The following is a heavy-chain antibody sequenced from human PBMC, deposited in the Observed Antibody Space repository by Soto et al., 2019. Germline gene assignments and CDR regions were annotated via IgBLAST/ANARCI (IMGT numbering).Heavy chain of an antibody. Sequence: QVQLVQSGAEVKKPGSSVKVSCKASGGTFSSYAISWVRQAPGQGLEWMGGIIPIFGTANYAQKFQGRVTITADESTSTAYMELSSLRSEDTAVYYCAIPRGYSYGWMWWGFDYWGQGTLVTVSS. CDR1: GGTFSSYA. J-gene: IGHJ4*02. CDR2: IIPIFGTA. CDR3: AIPRGYSYGWMWWGFDY. D-gene: IGHD5-18*01. V-gene: IGHV1-69*01.